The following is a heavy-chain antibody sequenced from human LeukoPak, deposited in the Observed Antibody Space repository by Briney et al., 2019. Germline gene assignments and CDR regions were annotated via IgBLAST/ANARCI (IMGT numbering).Heavy chain of an antibody. Sequence: PSETLALTCTLSGGSISTYYWSWIRQPPGKGLEWIGYIYHSASTNYNPSLKSRVTISVDTSKNQFSLKLSSVTAADTAVYYCARGGGYASPIGYWGQGALVTVSS. J-gene: IGHJ4*02. CDR3: ARGGGYASPIGY. D-gene: IGHD5-12*01. CDR1: GGSISTYY. CDR2: IYHSAST. V-gene: IGHV4-59*01.